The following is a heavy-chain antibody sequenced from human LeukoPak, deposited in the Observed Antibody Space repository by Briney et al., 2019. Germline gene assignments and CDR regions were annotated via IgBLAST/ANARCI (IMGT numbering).Heavy chain of an antibody. Sequence: GGSLRLSCAASGFTFDDYGMSWVRQAPGKGLEWVSGINWNGDSTGYADSVKGRFPISRDNAKNSLYLQMNSLRAEDTALYYCARDLVTTLFDYWGQGTLVTVSS. CDR2: INWNGDST. V-gene: IGHV3-20*04. J-gene: IGHJ4*02. CDR3: ARDLVTTLFDY. D-gene: IGHD4-17*01. CDR1: GFTFDDYG.